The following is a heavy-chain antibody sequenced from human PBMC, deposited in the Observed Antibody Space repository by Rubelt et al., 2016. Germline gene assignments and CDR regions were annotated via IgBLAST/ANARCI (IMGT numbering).Heavy chain of an antibody. CDR2: ISSTSDYI. CDR1: GFTFSTYA. V-gene: IGHV3-21*01. D-gene: IGHD6-6*01. CDR3: ARWDTSSLDY. Sequence: AASGFTFSTYALSWVRQAPGKGLEWVSSISSTSDYIYYADSVKGRFTISRDNAKNSLYLQINSLRAEDTAVYYCARWDTSSLDYWGQGTLVTVSS. J-gene: IGHJ4*02.